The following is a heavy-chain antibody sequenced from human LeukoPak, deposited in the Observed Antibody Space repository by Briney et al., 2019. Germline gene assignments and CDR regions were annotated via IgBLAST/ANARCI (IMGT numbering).Heavy chain of an antibody. CDR3: ARELAYCGGDCYTGWFDP. V-gene: IGHV4-59*01. J-gene: IGHJ5*02. D-gene: IGHD2-21*02. CDR1: GGSISSYY. Sequence: SETLSLTCTVSGGSISSYYWSWIRQPPGKGLEWIGYIYYSGSTNYNPSLKGRVTISVDTSKNQFSLKLSSVTAADTAVYYCARELAYCGGDCYTGWFDPWGQGTLVTVSS. CDR2: IYYSGST.